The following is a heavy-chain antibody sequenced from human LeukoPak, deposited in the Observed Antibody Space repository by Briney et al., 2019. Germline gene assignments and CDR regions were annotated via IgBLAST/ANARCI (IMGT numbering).Heavy chain of an antibody. D-gene: IGHD1-26*01. Sequence: GGSLRLFCAASGFTFSSYDMHWVRQATGKGLEWVSAIGTAGDTYYPGSVKGRFTISRENAKNSLYLQMNSLRAGDTAVYYCARESGSYGFDYWGQGTLVTVSS. CDR3: ARESGSYGFDY. J-gene: IGHJ4*02. V-gene: IGHV3-13*01. CDR2: IGTAGDT. CDR1: GFTFSSYD.